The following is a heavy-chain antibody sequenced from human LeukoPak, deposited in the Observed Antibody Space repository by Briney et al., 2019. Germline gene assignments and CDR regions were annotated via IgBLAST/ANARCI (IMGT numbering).Heavy chain of an antibody. Sequence: SQTLSLTCAISGDSVSSNSAAWDWIRQSPSRGLEWTGRTYYRSKRYNDYAVSVKSRITINPDTSQNQSSLQLNSVTPEDTAVYYCARGGCSGTSCYKFDVWGKGTTVTVSS. CDR2: TYYRSKRYN. V-gene: IGHV6-1*01. CDR3: ARGGCSGTSCYKFDV. CDR1: GDSVSSNSAA. J-gene: IGHJ6*04. D-gene: IGHD2-2*02.